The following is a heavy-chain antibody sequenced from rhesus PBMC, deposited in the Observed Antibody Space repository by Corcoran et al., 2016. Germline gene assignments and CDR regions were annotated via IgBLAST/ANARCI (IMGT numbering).Heavy chain of an antibody. D-gene: IGHD2-33*01. V-gene: IGHV4S11*01. CDR2: IHGSGRYT. CDR3: ARDLSADSQWHLDL. Sequence: QVQLQESGPGLVTPLDTLSLPCPVPGGSISTAWWHSVRQSPGKGLEWIGSIHGSGRYTDCNSSLKSRVTLSVDTARNQISLKVNSMTAADAAIYYCARDLSADSQWHLDLWGPGTPITISS. CDR1: GGSISTAW. J-gene: IGHJ2*01.